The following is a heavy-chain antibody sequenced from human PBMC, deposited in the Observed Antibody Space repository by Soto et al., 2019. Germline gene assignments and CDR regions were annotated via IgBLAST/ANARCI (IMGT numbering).Heavy chain of an antibody. CDR2: IYHSGST. J-gene: IGHJ6*02. CDR3: ARHFGRLWFGELLGDYYYGMDV. D-gene: IGHD3-10*01. Sequence: SETLSLTCAVSGGSISSSNWWSWVRQPPGKGLEWIGEIYHSGSTNYNPSLKSRVTISVDKSKNQFSLKLSSVTAADTAVYYCARHFGRLWFGELLGDYYYGMDVWGQGTTVTVSS. CDR1: GGSISSSNW. V-gene: IGHV4-4*02.